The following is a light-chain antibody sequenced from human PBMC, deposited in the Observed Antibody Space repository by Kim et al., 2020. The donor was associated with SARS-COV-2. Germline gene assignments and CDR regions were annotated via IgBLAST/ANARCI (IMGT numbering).Light chain of an antibody. CDR1: ALPNQY. J-gene: IGLJ3*02. CDR3: QSSDSSDTFWV. Sequence: SYELTQPPSVSVSPGQTARITCSGDALPNQYAYWFQQKPGQAPVLVIYEDTERPSGIPERFSGSTSGTTVNLTISGVQAEDEADYYCQSSDSSDTFWVFG. V-gene: IGLV3-25*03. CDR2: EDT.